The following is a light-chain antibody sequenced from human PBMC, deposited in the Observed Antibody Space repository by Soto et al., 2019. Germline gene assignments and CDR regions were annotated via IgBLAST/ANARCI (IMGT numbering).Light chain of an antibody. CDR2: KAS. Sequence: DIQMTQSPSTLSASVGDRVTITCRASQSISSWLAWYQQKPGKAPNLLIYKASSLESGVPSRFSGSGSGTEFTLTISSLQPDDFATYYCQQYNSYPTFGXGT. CDR3: QQYNSYPT. J-gene: IGKJ4*01. CDR1: QSISSW. V-gene: IGKV1-5*03.